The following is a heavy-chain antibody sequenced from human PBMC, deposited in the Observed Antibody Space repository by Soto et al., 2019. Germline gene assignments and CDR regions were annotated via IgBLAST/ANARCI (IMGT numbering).Heavy chain of an antibody. V-gene: IGHV3-30*03. CDR3: ARTRSAWSDFHYYSLDV. J-gene: IGHJ6*02. CDR2: ISYDSTKT. CDR1: GFTFNSYG. D-gene: IGHD1-26*01. Sequence: GQLVESGGGVVQPGRSLRLSCAASGFTFNSYGMHWVRQGPGNGLEWVAFISYDSTKTYYADSVKGRFTISRDNSNSALYVQMNSLTGEDTAVYYCARTRSAWSDFHYYSLDVWGQGTTVTVSS.